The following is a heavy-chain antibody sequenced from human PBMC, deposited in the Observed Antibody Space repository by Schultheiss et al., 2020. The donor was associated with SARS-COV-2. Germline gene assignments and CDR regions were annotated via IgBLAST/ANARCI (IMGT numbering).Heavy chain of an antibody. D-gene: IGHD2-2*02. J-gene: IGHJ4*02. V-gene: IGHV4-4*07. CDR3: TRPSQASSSAAVPDY. Sequence: SQTLSLTCTVSGGSISSYYWSWIRQPAGKGLEWIGRIDTSGTTSYNTSLKSRVTMSVDMSKNQFSLNLRSVTAADTAVYYCTRPSQASSSAAVPDYWGQGTLVTSPQ. CDR1: GGSISSYY. CDR2: IDTSGTT.